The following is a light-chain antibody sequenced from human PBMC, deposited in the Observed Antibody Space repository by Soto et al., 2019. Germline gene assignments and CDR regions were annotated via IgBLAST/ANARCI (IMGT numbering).Light chain of an antibody. CDR1: SSNIGSNT. CDR3: ATWDNSLNGLLV. Sequence: QSVLTQPPSASGTPGQRVTISCSGSSSNIGSNTVNWYQQLPGTDPKLLIYSNNQRPSGVPDRFSGSKSGTSAALAISGRQSEDEADYYCATWDNSLNGLLVFGGGTKLTVL. J-gene: IGLJ3*02. CDR2: SNN. V-gene: IGLV1-44*01.